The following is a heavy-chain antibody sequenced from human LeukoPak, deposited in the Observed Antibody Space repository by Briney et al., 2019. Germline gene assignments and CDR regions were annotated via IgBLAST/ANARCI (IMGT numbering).Heavy chain of an antibody. CDR2: INHSGST. Sequence: SETLSLTCAVYGGSFSGYYWSWIRQPPGKGLEWIGEINHSGSTNYNPSLKSRVTISVDTSKNQFSLKLSSVTAADTAVYYCARGRYVWGSYRAYFDYWGQGTLVSFSS. V-gene: IGHV4-34*01. CDR3: ARGRYVWGSYRAYFDY. CDR1: GGSFSGYY. J-gene: IGHJ4*02. D-gene: IGHD3-16*02.